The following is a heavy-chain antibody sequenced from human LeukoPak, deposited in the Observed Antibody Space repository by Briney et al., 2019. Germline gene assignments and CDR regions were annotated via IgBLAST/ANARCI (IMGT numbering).Heavy chain of an antibody. D-gene: IGHD2-2*03. CDR1: GGSLSRSNW. CDR2: IYQSGST. CDR3: ARELKYSGYCSSTSCLNWFDP. V-gene: IGHV4-4*02. J-gene: IGHJ5*02. Sequence: SETLSLTCAVSGGSLSRSNWWSWVRQPPGKGLEWIGEIYQSGSTNYNPSLKSRVTILVDNSKNQFSLKVSSVTAADTAVYYCARELKYSGYCSSTSCLNWFDPWGQGTLVTVSS.